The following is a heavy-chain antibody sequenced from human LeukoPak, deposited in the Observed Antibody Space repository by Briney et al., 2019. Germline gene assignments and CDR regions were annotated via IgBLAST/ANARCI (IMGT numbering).Heavy chain of an antibody. V-gene: IGHV6-1*01. J-gene: IGHJ4*02. CDR1: GDSVSSKGVA. CDR3: ARGFSYAFDY. Sequence: SQTLSLTCAISGDSVSSKGVAWNWIRQSPSRGLEWLGRTYYRSNWYNDYAVSVKSRITINPDTSKNQFSLQLNSVTPEDTAVYYCARGFSYAFDYWGQGTLVTVSS. D-gene: IGHD5-18*01. CDR2: TYYRSNWYN.